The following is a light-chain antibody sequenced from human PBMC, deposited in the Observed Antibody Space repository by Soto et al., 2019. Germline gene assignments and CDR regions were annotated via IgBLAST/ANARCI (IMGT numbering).Light chain of an antibody. Sequence: DIQMTQSPSTLSASVGDRVTITCRASQSISSWLSWYQQKPGKAPKLLIYDASSLESGVPSRFSVSGSGTEFTLPISSLQPDDFATYYCQQYNSYSPLTFGGGTKVEIK. CDR3: QQYNSYSPLT. CDR1: QSISSW. J-gene: IGKJ4*01. V-gene: IGKV1-5*01. CDR2: DAS.